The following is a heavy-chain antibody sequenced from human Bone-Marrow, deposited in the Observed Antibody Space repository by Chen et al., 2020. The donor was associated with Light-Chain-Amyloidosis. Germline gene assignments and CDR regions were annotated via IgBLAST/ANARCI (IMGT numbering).Heavy chain of an antibody. J-gene: IGHJ4*02. D-gene: IGHD3-3*01. CDR3: ATLSDYELWSAPFGGGHETDN. V-gene: IGHV3-15*01. CDR2: IKNKKNGGTT. CDR1: GFIFSTAW. Sequence: EVQLVETGGGLVQPGGSLRLACAAYGFIFSTAWMSWVRQAPVKGLEWVGGIKNKKNGGTTDYAEPVKGRFTISRDDSKDTLYLQMDSLKTDDTAVYYCATLSDYELWSAPFGGGHETDNWGQGTLVTVSS.